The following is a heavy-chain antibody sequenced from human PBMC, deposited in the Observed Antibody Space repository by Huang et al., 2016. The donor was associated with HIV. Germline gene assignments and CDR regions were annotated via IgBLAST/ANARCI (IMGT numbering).Heavy chain of an antibody. CDR2: INPNHGGT. CDR3: ATWELLGP. V-gene: IGHV1-2*02. J-gene: IGHJ5*02. CDR1: GYTFTGSY. Sequence: QVQFVQSGAELKKPGASVTVSCKASGYTFTGSYIHWVRQAPGQGLEWMGWINPNHGGTNYAQDFKGRLTLTRDTAITTAYMELSGLRFGDTAIYYCATWELLGPWGQGSLVTVSS. D-gene: IGHD1-7*01.